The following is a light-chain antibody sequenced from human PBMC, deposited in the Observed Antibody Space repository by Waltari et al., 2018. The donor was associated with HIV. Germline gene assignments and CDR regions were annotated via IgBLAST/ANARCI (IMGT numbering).Light chain of an antibody. CDR3: QQYGSSPLT. Sequence: EIVLTQSPGTLSLSPGERATLSCRASQSVSSTYLAWYQQKLGQAPRRLSYGASSRASGIPDRFSGSGSGTDFTLTITRLEPEDFAVYYCQQYGSSPLTFGGGTKVEIK. J-gene: IGKJ4*01. CDR2: GAS. V-gene: IGKV3-20*01. CDR1: QSVSSTY.